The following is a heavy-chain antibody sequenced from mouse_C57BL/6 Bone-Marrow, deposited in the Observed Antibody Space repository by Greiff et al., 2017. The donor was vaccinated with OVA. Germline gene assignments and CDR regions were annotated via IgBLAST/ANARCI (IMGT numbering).Heavy chain of an antibody. CDR2: IYPSDSET. J-gene: IGHJ1*03. D-gene: IGHD2-4*01. V-gene: IGHV1-61*01. Sequence: VKLQQPGAELVRPGSSVKLSCKASGYTFTSYWMDWVKQRPGQGLEWIGNIYPSDSETHYNQKFKDKATLTVDKSSSTAYMQLSSLTSEDSAVYYCARYDYDADWYFDVWGTGTTVTVSS. CDR3: ARYDYDADWYFDV. CDR1: GYTFTSYW.